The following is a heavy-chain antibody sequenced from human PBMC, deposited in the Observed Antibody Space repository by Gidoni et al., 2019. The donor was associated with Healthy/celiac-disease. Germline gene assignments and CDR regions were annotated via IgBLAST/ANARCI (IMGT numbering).Heavy chain of an antibody. CDR3: ARVDEYSSSHVDY. CDR2: IYYSGST. D-gene: IGHD6-6*01. CDR1: GGSISSSSYY. Sequence: QLQLQESGPGLVKPSETLSLTCTVSGGSISSSSYYWGWIRQPPGKGLEWIGSIYYSGSTYYNPSLKSRVTISVDTSKNQFSLKLSSVTAADTAVYYCARVDEYSSSHVDYWGQGTLVTVSS. J-gene: IGHJ4*02. V-gene: IGHV4-39*07.